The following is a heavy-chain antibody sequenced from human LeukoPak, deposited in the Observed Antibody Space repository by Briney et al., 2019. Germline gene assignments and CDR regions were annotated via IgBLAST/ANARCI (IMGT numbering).Heavy chain of an antibody. J-gene: IGHJ4*02. CDR1: GGSISSYY. Sequence: PSETLSLTCTVSGGSISSYYWSWIRQPAGKALEWIGCIYSSGNTNYNPSLESRVTMSLDTSKNQFSLKLTPLTAADTAVYYCARGHSGSYGHYFDYWGQGPLVTVSS. CDR3: ARGHSGSYGHYFDY. D-gene: IGHD1-26*01. CDR2: IYSSGNT. V-gene: IGHV4-4*07.